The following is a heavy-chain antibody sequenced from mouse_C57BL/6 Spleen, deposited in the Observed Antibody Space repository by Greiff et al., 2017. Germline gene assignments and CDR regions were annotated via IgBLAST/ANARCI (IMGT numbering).Heavy chain of an antibody. CDR2: IYPSDSET. V-gene: IGHV1-61*01. CDR3: ARGAYYSNYYFDY. J-gene: IGHJ2*01. D-gene: IGHD2-5*01. CDR1: GYTFTSYW. Sequence: VQLQQPGAELVRPGSSVKLSCKASGYTFTSYWMDWVKQRPGQGLEWIGNIYPSDSETHYNQKFKDKATLTVDKSSSTAYMQLSSLTSEDSAVYYCARGAYYSNYYFDYWGQSTTLTVSS.